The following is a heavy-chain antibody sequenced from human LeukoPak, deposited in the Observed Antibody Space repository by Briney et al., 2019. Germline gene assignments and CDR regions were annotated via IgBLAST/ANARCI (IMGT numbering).Heavy chain of an antibody. J-gene: IGHJ4*02. CDR1: GGSISSSSYY. V-gene: IGHV4-39*01. CDR3: ARSGPRLGVDY. Sequence: PSETLSLTCTVSGGSISSSSYYWGWIRQPPGKGLEWIGTIYYSGSTYYNPSLKSRVTISVDTSKNQFSLKLSSVTAADTAVYYCARSGPRLGVDYWGQGTLVTVSS. CDR2: IYYSGST. D-gene: IGHD3-16*01.